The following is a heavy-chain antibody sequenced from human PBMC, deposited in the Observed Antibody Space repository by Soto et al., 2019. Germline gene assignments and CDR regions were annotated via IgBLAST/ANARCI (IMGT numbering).Heavy chain of an antibody. CDR2: ISGSGGST. D-gene: IGHD6-13*01. V-gene: IGHV3-23*01. Sequence: EVQLLESGGGLVQPGGSLRLSCAASGFTFSSYAMSWVRQAPGKGLEWVSAISGSGGSTYYADSVKGRFTISRDNSNNTLYLQMNSLRAEDTAVYYCAKGGGIAAAGEYYYGMDVWGQGTTVTVSS. CDR3: AKGGGIAAAGEYYYGMDV. CDR1: GFTFSSYA. J-gene: IGHJ6*02.